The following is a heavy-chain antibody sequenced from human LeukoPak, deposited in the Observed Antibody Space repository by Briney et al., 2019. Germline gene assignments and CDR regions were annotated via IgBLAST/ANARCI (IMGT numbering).Heavy chain of an antibody. D-gene: IGHD3-16*01. Sequence: GGSLRLSCAASGFTFSSYAMSWVRQAPGKGLEWVSTISGSRGSTYYADSVKGRFSISRDNSKNTLYLQMNSLRAEDTAVYYCARDWGKGDYWGQGTLVTVSS. CDR2: ISGSRGST. V-gene: IGHV3-23*01. CDR1: GFTFSSYA. CDR3: ARDWGKGDY. J-gene: IGHJ4*02.